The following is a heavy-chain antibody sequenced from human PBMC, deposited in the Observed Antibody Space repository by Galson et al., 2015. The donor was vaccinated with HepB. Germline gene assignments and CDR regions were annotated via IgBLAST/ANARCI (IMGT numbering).Heavy chain of an antibody. D-gene: IGHD4-17*01. Sequence: SLRLSCAASGFTFSSYGMHWVRQAPGKGLEWVAVIWYDGSNKYYADSVKGRFTISRDNSKNTLYLQMNSLRAEDTAVYYCARDCTVTNDIDTYNWFDPWGQGTLVTVSS. CDR2: IWYDGSNK. J-gene: IGHJ5*02. CDR3: ARDCTVTNDIDTYNWFDP. V-gene: IGHV3-33*01. CDR1: GFTFSSYG.